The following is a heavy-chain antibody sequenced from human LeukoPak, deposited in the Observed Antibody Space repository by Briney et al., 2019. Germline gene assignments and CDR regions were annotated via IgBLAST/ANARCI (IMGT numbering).Heavy chain of an antibody. D-gene: IGHD2-15*01. Sequence: GSSVKVSCKASGGTFTNYAFTWVRQAPGQGLEWMGWISAYNGNTNYAQKLQGRVTMTTDTSTSTAYMELRSLRSDDTAVYYCARDIVVVVAAIKGADYYGMDVWGQGTTVTVSS. V-gene: IGHV1-18*01. CDR3: ARDIVVVVAAIKGADYYGMDV. CDR1: GGTFTNYA. J-gene: IGHJ6*02. CDR2: ISAYNGNT.